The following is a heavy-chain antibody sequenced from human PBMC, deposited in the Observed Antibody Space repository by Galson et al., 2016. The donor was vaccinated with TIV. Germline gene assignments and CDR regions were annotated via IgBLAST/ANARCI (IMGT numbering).Heavy chain of an antibody. CDR3: ARRKEMTTNRLDAFDL. CDR2: IDPEDSYT. Sequence: QSGAEVKKPGESLRISCKTSGYNFTNYWIIWVRQVPGKGLEWVGRIDPEDSYTEYISSFQGHVTISSDQSIAINGAYLQWRTLKASDSAMYYCARRKEMTTNRLDAFDLWGQGTMVIVSS. V-gene: IGHV5-10-1*01. CDR1: GYNFTNYW. D-gene: IGHD5-24*01. J-gene: IGHJ3*01.